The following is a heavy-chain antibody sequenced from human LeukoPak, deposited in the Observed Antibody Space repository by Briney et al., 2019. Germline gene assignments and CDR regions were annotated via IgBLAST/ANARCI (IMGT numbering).Heavy chain of an antibody. CDR3: ARGGSFDY. D-gene: IGHD3-10*01. Sequence: PGGSLSLSCAASGFAFSSYVMSWVRRAPGKGLAWVSGITNSGGSTNYADSVKGRFTISRDNSKNTLYLQMNSLRAEDTAVYYCARGGSFDYWGQGTLVTVSS. V-gene: IGHV3-23*01. CDR1: GFAFSSYV. CDR2: ITNSGGST. J-gene: IGHJ4*02.